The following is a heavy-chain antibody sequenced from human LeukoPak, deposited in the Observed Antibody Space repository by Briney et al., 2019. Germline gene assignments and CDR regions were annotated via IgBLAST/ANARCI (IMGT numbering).Heavy chain of an antibody. J-gene: IGHJ4*02. CDR3: AKETYSSSSGGYFDY. V-gene: IGHV3-43*02. Sequence: GGSLRLSCVASGFTFNDYAMHWVRQAPGKGLEWVSLISGDGGSTYYADSVKGRFTISRDNSKNSLYLQMNSLRTEDTALYYCAKETYSSSSGGYFDYWGQGTLVTVSS. CDR2: ISGDGGST. D-gene: IGHD6-6*01. CDR1: GFTFNDYA.